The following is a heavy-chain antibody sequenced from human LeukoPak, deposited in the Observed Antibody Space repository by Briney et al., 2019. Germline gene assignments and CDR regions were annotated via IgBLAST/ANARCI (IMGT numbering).Heavy chain of an antibody. CDR3: ARVSGRGVTTLFDY. CDR1: GGSISSSTYY. V-gene: IGHV4-39*07. CDR2: MYYGGST. D-gene: IGHD3-10*01. Sequence: PSETLSLTCTVSGGSISSSTYYWAWIRQPPVKGLEWIGSMYYGGSTYYNPSLKSRVTISVDASKNQFSLKLSSVTAADTAVYYCARVSGRGVTTLFDYWGQGTLVTVSS. J-gene: IGHJ4*02.